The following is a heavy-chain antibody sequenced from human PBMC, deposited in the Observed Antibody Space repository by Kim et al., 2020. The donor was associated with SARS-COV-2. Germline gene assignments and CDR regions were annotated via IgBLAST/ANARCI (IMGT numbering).Heavy chain of an antibody. Sequence: SETLSLTCTVSGGTISSSSHYWGWIRQSPGKGLEWIGTIHYSGTTYHNPSLKSRITISVDTSKNQFSLNLSSGTDADTAVYYCATSDSHGSGRYPW. V-gene: IGHV4-39*07. CDR2: IHYSGTT. D-gene: IGHD3-10*01. J-gene: IGHJ5*02. CDR3: ATSDSHGSGRYP. CDR1: GGTISSSSHY.